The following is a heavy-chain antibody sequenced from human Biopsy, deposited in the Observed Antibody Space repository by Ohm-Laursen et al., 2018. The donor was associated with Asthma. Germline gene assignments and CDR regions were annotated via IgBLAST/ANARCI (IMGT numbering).Heavy chain of an antibody. CDR3: ARGPELDV. CDR1: PGSFSGFF. Sequence: SDTLSLTCAVYPGSFSGFFWAWIRQSPGKGLEWIGETNERGVTNNNPSLKSRVIISIDTYCNRVSLKLTSVTAADTAVYYCARGPELDVWGQGTTVTVSS. V-gene: IGHV4-34*01. CDR2: TNERGVT. J-gene: IGHJ6*02.